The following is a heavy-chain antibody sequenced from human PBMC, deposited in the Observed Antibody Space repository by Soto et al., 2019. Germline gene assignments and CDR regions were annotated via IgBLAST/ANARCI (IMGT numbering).Heavy chain of an antibody. D-gene: IGHD2-2*01. Sequence: GGSLRLSCAASGFTFSDYYMSWIRQAPGKGLEWVSYISSSGSTTYYADSVKGRFTISRDNSKNTLYLQMNSLRAEDTAVYYCARVLVVVPAAKSYYFDYWGQGTLVTVSS. CDR1: GFTFSDYY. CDR2: ISSSGSTT. J-gene: IGHJ4*02. CDR3: ARVLVVVPAAKSYYFDY. V-gene: IGHV3-11*01.